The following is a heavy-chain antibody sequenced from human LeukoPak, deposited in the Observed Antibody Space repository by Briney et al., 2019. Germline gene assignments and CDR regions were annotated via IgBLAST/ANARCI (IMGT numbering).Heavy chain of an antibody. CDR1: GFTFSSYW. D-gene: IGHD3-10*01. Sequence: GGSLRLSCAASGFTFSSYWMSWVRQAPGKGLEWVANIKQDRSEKYYVDSVKGRFTISRDNAKNSLYLQMNSLRSEDTAVYYCAAELSRFGDSLFDYMDVWGKGTTVTVSS. CDR2: IKQDRSEK. V-gene: IGHV3-7*03. CDR3: AAELSRFGDSLFDYMDV. J-gene: IGHJ6*03.